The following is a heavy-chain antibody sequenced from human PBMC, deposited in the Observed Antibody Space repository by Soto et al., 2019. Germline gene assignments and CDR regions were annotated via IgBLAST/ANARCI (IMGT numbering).Heavy chain of an antibody. CDR3: AWLITGTTSDYYYGMDV. D-gene: IGHD1-7*01. Sequence: PGESLKISCKGSGYSFTSYWISWVRQMPGKGLEWMGRIDPSDSYTNYSPSFQGHVTISADKPISTAYLQWSSLKASDTAMYYCAWLITGTTSDYYYGMDVWGQGTTVTVSS. CDR2: IDPSDSYT. V-gene: IGHV5-10-1*01. J-gene: IGHJ6*02. CDR1: GYSFTSYW.